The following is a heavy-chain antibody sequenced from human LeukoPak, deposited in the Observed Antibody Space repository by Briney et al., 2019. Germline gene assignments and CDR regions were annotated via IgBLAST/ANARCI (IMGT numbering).Heavy chain of an antibody. CDR3: ARLADLGLTYFDY. CDR2: IYSGGST. Sequence: GGSLRLSCAASGFTVSSNYMSWVRQAPGKGLEWVSVIYSGGSTYYADSVKGRFTISRDNSKNTLYLQMNSLRAEDTAVYYCARLADLGLTYFDYWGQGTLVTVSS. D-gene: IGHD3-3*02. V-gene: IGHV3-53*01. CDR1: GFTVSSNY. J-gene: IGHJ4*02.